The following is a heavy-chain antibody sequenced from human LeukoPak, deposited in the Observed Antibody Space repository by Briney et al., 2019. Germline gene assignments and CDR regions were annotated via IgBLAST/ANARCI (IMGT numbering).Heavy chain of an antibody. CDR2: VDGGGGGT. J-gene: IGHJ4*02. CDR3: GNHWGERAPWNTRHYDF. D-gene: IGHD1/OR15-1a*01. CDR1: GFTLSSYA. V-gene: IGHV3-23*01. Sequence: GGSLRLSCAASGFTLSSYAMTWVRQAPGRGLEWVSSVDGGGGGTYYADSVKGRFTISRDNSKDTLYLQMNGLRAEDTAVYFCGNHWGERAPWNTRHYDFGGKGTLFTAS.